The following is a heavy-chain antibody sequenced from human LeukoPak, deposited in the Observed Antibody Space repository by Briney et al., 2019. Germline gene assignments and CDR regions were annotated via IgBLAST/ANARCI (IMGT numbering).Heavy chain of an antibody. D-gene: IGHD2/OR15-2a*01. CDR2: IYTSGST. CDR1: GYSISSGYY. J-gene: IGHJ6*03. CDR3: ARDSLSIRGHYYYYMDV. Sequence: SETLSLTCTVSGYSISSGYYWSWIRQPAGKGLEWIGRIYTSGSTNYNPSLKSRVTISVDTSKNQFSLKLSSVTAADTAVYYCARDSLSIRGHYYYYMDVWGKGTTVTISS. V-gene: IGHV4-61*02.